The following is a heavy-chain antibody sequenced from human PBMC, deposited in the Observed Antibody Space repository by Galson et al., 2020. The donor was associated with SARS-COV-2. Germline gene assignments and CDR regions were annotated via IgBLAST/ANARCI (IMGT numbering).Heavy chain of an antibody. CDR3: ARDSSGYYYYYGMDV. D-gene: IGHD3-22*01. CDR2: IYSGGST. V-gene: IGHV3-53*01. Sequence: GESLKISCAASGFTVSSNYMSWVRQAPGKGLEWVSVIYSGGSTYYADSVKDRFTISRDNSKNTLYLQMNSLRAEDTAVYDCARDSSGYYYYYGMDVWGQGTTVTVSS. CDR1: GFTVSSNY. J-gene: IGHJ6*02.